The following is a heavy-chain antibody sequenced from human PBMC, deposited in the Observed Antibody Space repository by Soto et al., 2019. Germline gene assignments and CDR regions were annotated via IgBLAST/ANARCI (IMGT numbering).Heavy chain of an antibody. CDR3: ARQPTTGDTDLWFDP. J-gene: IGHJ5*02. V-gene: IGHV4-39*01. Sequence: QLQLLESGPGLVKASETLSLTCNVSGGSISTSRSYWAWIRQPPGKGLEWLANIFYSGSTYYNPSRPSRVNVSVDTSKTESSLKLRSVTAADTAVYYCARQPTTGDTDLWFDPWGQGTLVTVSS. CDR2: IFYSGST. CDR1: GGSISTSRSY. D-gene: IGHD2-21*01.